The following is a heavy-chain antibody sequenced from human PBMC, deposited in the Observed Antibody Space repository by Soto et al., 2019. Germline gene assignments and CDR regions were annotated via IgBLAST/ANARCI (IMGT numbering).Heavy chain of an antibody. CDR3: AATSNYDFWSGYYIPFDY. CDR1: GFAFTSSS. V-gene: IGHV1-58*01. D-gene: IGHD3-3*01. Sequence: GVSVKVSCEAPGFAFTSSSGQWARHSRGQRLEWIGWIVVGSGNTNYAQKFQERVTITRDMSTSTAYMELSSLRSEDTAVYYCAATSNYDFWSGYYIPFDYWGQGTLVTVSS. J-gene: IGHJ4*02. CDR2: IVVGSGNT.